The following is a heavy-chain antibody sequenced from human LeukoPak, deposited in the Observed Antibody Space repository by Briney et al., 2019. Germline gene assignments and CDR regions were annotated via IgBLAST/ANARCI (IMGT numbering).Heavy chain of an antibody. CDR3: AKEMRYSYGVFDY. CDR1: GFNFGTFA. D-gene: IGHD5-18*01. CDR2: IRYDGSNK. J-gene: IGHJ4*02. Sequence: GGSLRLSCEASGFNFGTFAMHWVRQAPGKGLEWVAFIRYDGSNKYYADSVKGRFTISRDNSKNTLYLQMNSLRAEDTAVYYCAKEMRYSYGVFDYWGQGTLVTVSS. V-gene: IGHV3-30*02.